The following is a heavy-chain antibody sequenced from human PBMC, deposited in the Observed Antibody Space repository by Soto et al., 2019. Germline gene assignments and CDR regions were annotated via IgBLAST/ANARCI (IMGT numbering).Heavy chain of an antibody. J-gene: IGHJ6*02. CDR3: AKDLVEITIFGVVRYYYYYGMDV. Sequence: SLRLSCAASGFTFSSYGMHWVRQAPGKGLEWVAVISYDGSNKYYADSVKGRFTISRDNSKNTLYLQMNNLRAEDTAVYYCAKDLVEITIFGVVRYYYYYGMDVWGQGTTVTVSS. CDR1: GFTFSSYG. D-gene: IGHD3-3*01. CDR2: ISYDGSNK. V-gene: IGHV3-30*18.